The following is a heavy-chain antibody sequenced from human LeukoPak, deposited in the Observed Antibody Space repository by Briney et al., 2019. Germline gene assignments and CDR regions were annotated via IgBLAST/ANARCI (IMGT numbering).Heavy chain of an antibody. V-gene: IGHV4-39*07. CDR3: ARVPNDYGDFYFDY. D-gene: IGHD4-17*01. J-gene: IGHJ4*02. CDR2: IYYSGST. CDR1: GDSISSSSYF. Sequence: SETLSLTCTVSGDSISSSSYFWGWIRQPPGQELEWIGSIYYSGSTYYNPSLKSRVTISVDTSKNQFSLKLNSVTAADTAVYYCARVPNDYGDFYFDYWGQGTLVTVSS.